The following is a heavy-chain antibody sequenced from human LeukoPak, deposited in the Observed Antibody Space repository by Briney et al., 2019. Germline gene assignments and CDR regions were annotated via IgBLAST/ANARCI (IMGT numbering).Heavy chain of an antibody. Sequence: GGSLRLSCAASGFTFSNAWMSWVRQAPGKGLEWVGRIKSKTDGGATDYAAPVKGRFTISRDDSKNKLYLQMNSLKTKDTDGYFRTRGQVLTGYDAFDIWGQGTMVTVSS. CDR2: IKSKTDGGAT. D-gene: IGHD3-9*01. J-gene: IGHJ3*02. V-gene: IGHV3-15*01. CDR1: GFTFSNAW. CDR3: TRGQVLTGYDAFDI.